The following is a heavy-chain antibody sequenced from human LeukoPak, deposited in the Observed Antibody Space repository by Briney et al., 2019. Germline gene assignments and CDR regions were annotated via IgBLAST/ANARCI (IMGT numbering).Heavy chain of an antibody. CDR2: IRYDGSNK. CDR1: GFTFSSYG. V-gene: IGHV3-30*02. J-gene: IGHJ3*02. D-gene: IGHD1-26*01. Sequence: GGSLRLSCAASGFTFSSYGMHWVRQAPGKGLEWVAFIRYDGSNKYYADSVKGRFTISRDNSKNTLYLQMNSLRAEDTAVYYCAKGVVGATVAAFDIWGQGTMVTVSS. CDR3: AKGVVGATVAAFDI.